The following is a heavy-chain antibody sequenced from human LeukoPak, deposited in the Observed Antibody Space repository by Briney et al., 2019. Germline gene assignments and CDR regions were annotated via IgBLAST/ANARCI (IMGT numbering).Heavy chain of an antibody. J-gene: IGHJ3*02. CDR1: GYSISSGYY. V-gene: IGHV4-38-2*01. Sequence: PSETLSLTCAVSGYSISSGYYWGWIRQPPGKGLEWIGSIYYSGSTYYNPSLKSRVTISVDTSKNQFSLKLSSVTAADTAVYYCADDYGDYGGAFDIWGQGTMVTVSS. D-gene: IGHD4-17*01. CDR3: ADDYGDYGGAFDI. CDR2: IYYSGST.